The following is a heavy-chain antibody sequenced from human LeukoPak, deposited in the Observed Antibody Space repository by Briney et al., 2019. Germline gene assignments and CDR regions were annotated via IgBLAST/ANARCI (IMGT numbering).Heavy chain of an antibody. CDR2: IKQDGSDK. J-gene: IGHJ4*02. D-gene: IGHD4-23*01. CDR1: GFTCSSYW. V-gene: IGHV3-7*03. CDR3: ARKTVVGSYFDY. Sequence: GGSLRLSCAASGFTCSSYWMSWVRQAPGKGLEWVANIKQDGSDKYYVDSVKGRFTISRDNAKNSLYMQMNSLRAEDTAVYYCARKTVVGSYFDYRGQGTPVTVSS.